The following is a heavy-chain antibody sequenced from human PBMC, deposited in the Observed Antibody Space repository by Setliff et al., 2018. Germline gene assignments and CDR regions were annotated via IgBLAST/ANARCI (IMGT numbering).Heavy chain of an antibody. D-gene: IGHD5-18*01. V-gene: IGHV1-18*01. J-gene: IGHJ4*02. CDR3: ARAPSVELVTIRTNSWFTY. Sequence: ASVKVSCKASGYTFRNYAFAWVRQAPGQGLEWVGWISVYNGDTNYAQKFQGRVNLTTDTSTSTAYMELRSLTSDDSAFYYGARAPSVELVTIRTNSWFTYWGQGTLVTVSS. CDR1: GYTFRNYA. CDR2: ISVYNGDT.